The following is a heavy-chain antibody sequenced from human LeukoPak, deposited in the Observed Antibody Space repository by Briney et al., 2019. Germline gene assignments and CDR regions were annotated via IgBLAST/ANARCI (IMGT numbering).Heavy chain of an antibody. V-gene: IGHV4-31*11. J-gene: IGHJ2*01. D-gene: IGHD4-23*01. Sequence: SETLSLTCAVYGGSFSGYYWSWIRQHPGKGLEWIGYIYYSGSTYYNPSLKSRVTISVDTSKNQFSLKLSSVTAADTAVYYCAREGEPGATVVTGYWYFDLWGRGTLVTVSS. CDR1: GGSFSGYY. CDR3: AREGEPGATVVTGYWYFDL. CDR2: IYYSGST.